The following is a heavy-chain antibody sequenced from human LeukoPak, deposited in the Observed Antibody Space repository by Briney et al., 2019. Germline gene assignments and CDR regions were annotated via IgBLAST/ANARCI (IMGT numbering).Heavy chain of an antibody. D-gene: IGHD4-17*01. J-gene: IGHJ4*02. Sequence: PSETPSPPCAVSGYSLRSGDYWGWIRQSPGKGLEWIGSIYHSGSTHYNPSLKSRVTISVDTSKNQFSLMLSSVTAADTAIYYCARNRSVTTTPGFDHWGQGTLVTVSS. CDR2: IYHSGST. V-gene: IGHV4-38-2*01. CDR1: GYSLRSGDY. CDR3: ARNRSVTTTPGFDH.